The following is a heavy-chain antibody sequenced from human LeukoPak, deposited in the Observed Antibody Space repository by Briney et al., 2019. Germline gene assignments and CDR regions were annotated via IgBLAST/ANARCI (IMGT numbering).Heavy chain of an antibody. J-gene: IGHJ6*02. V-gene: IGHV3-9*01. Sequence: GGSLRLSCVASGFTFSSYAMSWVRQAPGKGLEWVSGISWNSGSIGYADSVKGRFTISRDNAKNSLYLQMNSLRAEDTALYYCAKDIDSSTSPYGMDVWGQGTTVTVSS. CDR1: GFTFSSYA. D-gene: IGHD2-2*01. CDR3: AKDIDSSTSPYGMDV. CDR2: ISWNSGSI.